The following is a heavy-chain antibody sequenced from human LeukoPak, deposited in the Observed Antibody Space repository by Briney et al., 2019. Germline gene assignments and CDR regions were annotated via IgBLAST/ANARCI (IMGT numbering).Heavy chain of an antibody. D-gene: IGHD3-10*01. CDR3: VKGDYYGSGTIIVL. CDR1: GFTFDDYA. V-gene: IGHV3-9*01. J-gene: IGHJ4*02. CDR2: ISWNSCSI. Sequence: GGSLRLSCAASGFTFDDYAMHWVRQAPGKGLEWVSGISWNSCSIGYADSVKGRFTISRDNAKNSLYLQMNSLRADDTAVYYCVKGDYYGSGTIIVLWGQGTLVTVSS.